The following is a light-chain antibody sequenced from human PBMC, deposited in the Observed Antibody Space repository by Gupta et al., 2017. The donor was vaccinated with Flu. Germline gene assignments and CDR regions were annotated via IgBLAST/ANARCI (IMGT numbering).Light chain of an antibody. J-gene: IGKJ1*01. CDR2: DAN. CDR1: QSVSDF. V-gene: IGKV3-11*01. Sequence: EIVLTQSPAILSLSPGERATLSCRASQSVSDFLAWYQQKPGQTPRLLIFDANKRETGISTRFSGSGYGKDFTLTISSREQEDFAVYYCQQYRDWPPRTFGHGTKVEI. CDR3: QQYRDWPPRT.